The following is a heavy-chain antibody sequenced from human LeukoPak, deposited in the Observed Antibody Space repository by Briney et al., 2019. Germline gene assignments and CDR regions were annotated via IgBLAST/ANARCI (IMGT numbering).Heavy chain of an antibody. J-gene: IGHJ4*02. V-gene: IGHV1-18*01. D-gene: IGHD2-21*02. CDR2: ISAYNGNT. CDR1: GYTFTSYG. Sequence: ASVKVSCKASGYTFTSYGISWVRQAPGQGLEWMGWISAYNGNTNYAQKLQCRVTMTTDTSTSTAYMELRSLRSDDTAVYYCARVYCGGDCYSRDTPFDYWGQGTLVTVSS. CDR3: ARVYCGGDCYSRDTPFDY.